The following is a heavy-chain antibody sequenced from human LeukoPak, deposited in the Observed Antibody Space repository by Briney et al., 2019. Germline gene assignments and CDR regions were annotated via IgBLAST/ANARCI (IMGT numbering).Heavy chain of an antibody. D-gene: IGHD5-24*01. CDR1: GVTFSSYE. CDR3: ARGDGYNFFDY. Sequence: GGSLRLSCAASGVTFSSYEMNWVRQAPGKGLEWVSVIYVDGTTYYADSVKGRFTISRDNSKNTLSLQMNSLRAEVTAVYYCARGDGYNFFDYWGQGTLVTVSS. J-gene: IGHJ4*02. V-gene: IGHV3-53*01. CDR2: IYVDGTT.